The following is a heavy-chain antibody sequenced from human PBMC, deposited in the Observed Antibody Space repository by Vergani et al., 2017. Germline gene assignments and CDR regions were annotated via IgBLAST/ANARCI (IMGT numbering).Heavy chain of an antibody. D-gene: IGHD3-22*01. CDR3: ARDPGYDSSAKKSAKGNY. CDR1: GGTFSSYT. V-gene: IGHV1-69*08. Sequence: QVQLVQSGAEVKKPGSSVKVCCKASGGTFSSYTISWVRQAPGQGLEWMGRIIPILGIANYAQKFKGRVTITADKSTSTDYMELSSLRSEDTAVYYCARDPGYDSSAKKSAKGNYWGQGTLVTVSS. CDR2: IIPILGIA. J-gene: IGHJ4*02.